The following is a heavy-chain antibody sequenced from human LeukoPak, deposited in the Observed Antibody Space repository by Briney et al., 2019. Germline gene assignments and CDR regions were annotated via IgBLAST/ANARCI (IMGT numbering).Heavy chain of an antibody. D-gene: IGHD4/OR15-4a*01. J-gene: IGHJ4*02. Sequence: SETLSLTCAVYGGSFSGYYWSWIRQPPGKGLEWIGEINHSGSTNYNPSLKSRVTISVDTSKNQFPLKLSSVTAADTAVYYCAREAKANYDFDYWGQGTLVTVSS. V-gene: IGHV4-34*01. CDR1: GGSFSGYY. CDR3: AREAKANYDFDY. CDR2: INHSGST.